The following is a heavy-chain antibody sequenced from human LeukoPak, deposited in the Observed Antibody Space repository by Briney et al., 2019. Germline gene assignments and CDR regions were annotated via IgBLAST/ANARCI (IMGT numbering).Heavy chain of an antibody. CDR2: ISYIGTT. CDR3: ARGGGAFDY. D-gene: IGHD2-15*01. CDR1: GDSFSSHY. Sequence: PSETLSLTCAVSGDSFSSHYWTWIRQPPGRGLEWIGYISYIGTTNYNPSHKSRVTISIDTSKNQFSLKLSSVTPADTAVYYCARGGGAFDYWGQGTLVTVSS. V-gene: IGHV4-59*11. J-gene: IGHJ4*02.